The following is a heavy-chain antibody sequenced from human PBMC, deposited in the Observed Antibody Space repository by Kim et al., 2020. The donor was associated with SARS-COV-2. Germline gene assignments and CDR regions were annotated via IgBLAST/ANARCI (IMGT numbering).Heavy chain of an antibody. Sequence: SVKVSCKDSGGTFSSYAIIWVRQAPGQGLEWMGGIIPIFGTANYEQKFQGRVTIIADESTRTAYMELSSLRSEYTAVDYCARDTGQSGSYDYYYCMDVW. CDR2: IIPIFGTA. CDR1: GGTFSSYA. D-gene: IGHD1-26*01. V-gene: IGHV1-69*13. CDR3: ARDTGQSGSYDYYYCMDV. J-gene: IGHJ6*01.